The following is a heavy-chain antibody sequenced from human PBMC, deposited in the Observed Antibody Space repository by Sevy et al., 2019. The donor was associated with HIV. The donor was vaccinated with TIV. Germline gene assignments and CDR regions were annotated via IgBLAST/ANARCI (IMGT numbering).Heavy chain of an antibody. Sequence: GGSLRLSCAASGFSISGYGMHWVRQAPGKGLEWVTVIWYDGTNKEYADSVKGRFTISRENSKNTLYLQMNSLRAEDTAVYYCAREDIRVAGIGYYFHSWGQRTLVTVSS. CDR1: GFSISGYG. V-gene: IGHV3-33*01. CDR2: IWYDGTNK. J-gene: IGHJ4*02. CDR3: AREDIRVAGIGYYFHS. D-gene: IGHD6-19*01.